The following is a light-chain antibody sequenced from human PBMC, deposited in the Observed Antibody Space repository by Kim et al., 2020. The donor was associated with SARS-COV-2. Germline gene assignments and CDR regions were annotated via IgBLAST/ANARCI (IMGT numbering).Light chain of an antibody. J-gene: IGLJ3*02. CDR2: GNS. CDR1: SSNIGAGYD. CDR3: QSYDSSLSGWV. V-gene: IGLV1-40*01. Sequence: PGQRVTISCTGSSSNIGAGYDVHWYQQLPGTAPKLLIYGNSNRPSGVPDRFSGSKPGTSASLAITGLQAEDEADYYCQSYDSSLSGWVFGGGTQLT.